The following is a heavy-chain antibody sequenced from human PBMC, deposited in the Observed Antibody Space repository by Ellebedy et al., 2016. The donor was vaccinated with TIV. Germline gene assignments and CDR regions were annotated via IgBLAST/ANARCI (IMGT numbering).Heavy chain of an antibody. CDR3: ARDRGYYGMDV. V-gene: IGHV3-23*01. J-gene: IGHJ6*02. CDR1: GFTYDAYA. Sequence: GESLKISCVASGFTYDAYALSWVRQAPGKGLEWVAALTGISDRIHHADSVKGRFTISRDNAKNSLYLQMNSLRAEDTAVYYCARDRGYYGMDVWGQGTTVTVSS. CDR2: LTGISDRI.